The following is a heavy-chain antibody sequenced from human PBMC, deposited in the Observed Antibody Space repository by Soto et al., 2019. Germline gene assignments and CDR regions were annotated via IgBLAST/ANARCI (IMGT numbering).Heavy chain of an antibody. Sequence: GGSLRLSCAASGFTFSGSAMHWVRQASGKGLEGVGRIRSKANSYATAYAASVKGRFTISRDDSKNTAYLQMNSLKTEDTAVYYCTKLGPRGMDVWGQGTTVTVSS. CDR2: IRSKANSYAT. J-gene: IGHJ6*02. D-gene: IGHD3-10*01. CDR3: TKLGPRGMDV. CDR1: GFTFSGSA. V-gene: IGHV3-73*01.